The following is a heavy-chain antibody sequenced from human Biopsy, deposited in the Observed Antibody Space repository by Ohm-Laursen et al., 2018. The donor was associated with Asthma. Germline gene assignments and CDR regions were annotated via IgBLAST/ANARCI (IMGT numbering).Heavy chain of an antibody. Sequence: SQTLSLTCSLSSGSGGYMRSGNYYWGWIRQPPGKGLEWIGSIYYSGTTYYNPSLESQVTVSVDTSKNQFSLKLTSVTAADTAVYYCVRGSSSWHHGPFHYYYGLDVWGQGTTATVSS. V-gene: IGHV4-39*01. J-gene: IGHJ6*02. CDR3: VRGSSSWHHGPFHYYYGLDV. D-gene: IGHD6-13*01. CDR1: SGSGGYMRSGNYY. CDR2: IYYSGTT.